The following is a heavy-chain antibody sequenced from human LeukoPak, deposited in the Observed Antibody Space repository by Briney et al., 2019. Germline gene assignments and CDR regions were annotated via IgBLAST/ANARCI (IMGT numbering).Heavy chain of an antibody. D-gene: IGHD4/OR15-4a*01. Sequence: GRSLRLSCAASGFTFSSYGMHWVRQAPGKGLEWVAVISYDGSNKYYADSVKGRFTISRDNSKNTLYLQMNSLRAEDTAVYYCAKESYGGGPCDYWGQGTLVTVSS. J-gene: IGHJ4*02. CDR3: AKESYGGGPCDY. CDR2: ISYDGSNK. CDR1: GFTFSSYG. V-gene: IGHV3-30*18.